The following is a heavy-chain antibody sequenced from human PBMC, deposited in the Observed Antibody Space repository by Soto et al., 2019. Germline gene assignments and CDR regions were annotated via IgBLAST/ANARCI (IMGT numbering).Heavy chain of an antibody. Sequence: VHLVQSGAEVKKPGASVKVSCKGSGYGFTTYDITWVRQAPGQGLEWMAWISAHNGNTNYAQKLQGRVTVTRDTSTSTAYMELRSLRSDDTAVYYCARGRYGDYWGQGALVTVSS. J-gene: IGHJ4*02. CDR1: GYGFTTYD. CDR2: ISAHNGNT. D-gene: IGHD1-1*01. CDR3: ARGRYGDY. V-gene: IGHV1-18*01.